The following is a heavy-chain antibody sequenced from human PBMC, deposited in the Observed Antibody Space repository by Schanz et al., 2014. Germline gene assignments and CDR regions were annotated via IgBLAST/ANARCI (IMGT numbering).Heavy chain of an antibody. CDR1: GFPFSDYF. V-gene: IGHV3-11*05. CDR2: ISDSGTYT. J-gene: IGHJ3*02. Sequence: QVQLVDSGGGLVKPGGSLRLSCTASGFPFSDYFMAWIRQPPGRGLEWVSYISDSGTYTNYADSVKGRFTISRDNSKNTVHLQMNSLRAEDTAVYYCAKGRFGELSAFDIWGQGTMVTVSS. D-gene: IGHD3-10*01. CDR3: AKGRFGELSAFDI.